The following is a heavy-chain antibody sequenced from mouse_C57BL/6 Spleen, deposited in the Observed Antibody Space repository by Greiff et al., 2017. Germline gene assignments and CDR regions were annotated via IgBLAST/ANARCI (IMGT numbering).Heavy chain of an antibody. CDR3: ARLPYYGSSPPFAY. Sequence: QVQLQQPGAELVKPGASVKLSCKASGYTFTSYWMHWVKQRPGQGLEWIGMIHPNSGSTNYNEKFKSKATLTVGKSSSTAYMQLSSLTSEDAAVYYCARLPYYGSSPPFAYWGQGALVTVSA. CDR1: GYTFTSYW. V-gene: IGHV1-64*01. J-gene: IGHJ3*01. CDR2: IHPNSGST. D-gene: IGHD1-1*01.